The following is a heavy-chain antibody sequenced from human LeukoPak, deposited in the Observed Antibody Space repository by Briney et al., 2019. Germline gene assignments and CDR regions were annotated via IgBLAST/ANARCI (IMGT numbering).Heavy chain of an antibody. CDR2: INHSGST. CDR1: GGSFSGYY. V-gene: IGHV4-34*01. CDR3: ARGKELLGGYRRPRAFDI. J-gene: IGHJ3*02. Sequence: SETLSLTCAVYGGSFSGYYWSWIRKPPGKGLEWIGEINHSGSTNYNPPLKSRVTISVDTSKNQFSLKLSSVTAADTAVYYCARGKELLGGYRRPRAFDIWGQGTMVTVSS. D-gene: IGHD3-16*02.